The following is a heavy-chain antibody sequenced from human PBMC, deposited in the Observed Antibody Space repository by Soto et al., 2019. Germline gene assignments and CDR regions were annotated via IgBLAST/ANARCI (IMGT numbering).Heavy chain of an antibody. Sequence: QVQLVESGGGVVQPGRSLRLSCAASGFTFSSYAMHWVRQAPGKGLEWVAVISYDGSTKYYADSVKGRFTISRDNSKNTLYLQMNSLRAEDTAVYYCARVGSSWGSWGQGTLVTVSS. V-gene: IGHV3-30-3*01. CDR3: ARVGSSWGS. CDR1: GFTFSSYA. CDR2: ISYDGSTK. J-gene: IGHJ4*02. D-gene: IGHD6-13*01.